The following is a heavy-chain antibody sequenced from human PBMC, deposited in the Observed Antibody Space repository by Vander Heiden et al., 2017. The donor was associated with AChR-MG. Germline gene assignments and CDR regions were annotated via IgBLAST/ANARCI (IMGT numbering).Heavy chain of an antibody. Sequence: QVQLVESGGGVVQPGRSLRLSCAASGFTFSSYGMHWVRQAPGKGLEWVAVISYDGSNKYYADAVKGRFTISRDNSKNTMYLQMKRMRAEDTAVYYCAKDRGEDNDYGDYWGQGTLVTVSS. CDR2: ISYDGSNK. V-gene: IGHV3-30*18. CDR3: AKDRGEDNDYGDY. D-gene: IGHD2-21*01. J-gene: IGHJ4*02. CDR1: GFTFSSYG.